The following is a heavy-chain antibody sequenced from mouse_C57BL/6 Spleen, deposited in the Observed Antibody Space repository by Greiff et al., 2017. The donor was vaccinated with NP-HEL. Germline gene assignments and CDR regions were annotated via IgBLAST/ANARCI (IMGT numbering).Heavy chain of an antibody. CDR1: GFTFSDYY. CDR3: ARQGTMVTAFDY. D-gene: IGHD2-2*01. CDR2: ISNGGGST. V-gene: IGHV5-12*01. Sequence: DVKLQESGGGLVQPGGSLKLSCAASGFTFSDYYMYWVRQTPEKRLEWVAYISNGGGSTYYPDTVKGRFTISRDNAKNTLYLQMSRLKSEDTAMYYCARQGTMVTAFDYWGQGTTLTVSS. J-gene: IGHJ2*01.